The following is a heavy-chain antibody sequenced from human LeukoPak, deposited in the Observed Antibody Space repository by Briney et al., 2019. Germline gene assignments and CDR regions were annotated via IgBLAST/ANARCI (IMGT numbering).Heavy chain of an antibody. CDR3: ARGRATVRRYYYYGMDV. CDR2: INHSGST. CDR1: GCSISRGGYY. J-gene: IGHJ6*02. V-gene: IGHV4-34*01. D-gene: IGHD4-11*01. Sequence: SQTLSLTCTVSGCSISRGGYYWTWIRQPPGKGLEWIGEINHSGSTNYNPSLKSRVTISVDTSKTQFSLKLSSVTAADTAVYYCARGRATVRRYYYYGMDVWGQGTTVTVSS.